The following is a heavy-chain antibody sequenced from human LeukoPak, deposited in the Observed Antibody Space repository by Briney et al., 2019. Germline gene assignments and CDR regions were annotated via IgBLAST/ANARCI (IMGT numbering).Heavy chain of an antibody. V-gene: IGHV4-4*07. CDR2: IYTSGST. D-gene: IGHD6-13*01. CDR3: ARDFPGYSSSWFPTYGMDV. CDR1: GGSISSFY. J-gene: IGHJ6*02. Sequence: SETLSLTCTVSGGSISSFYWSWIRQPAGKGLEWIGRIYTSGSTDYNPSLKSRLTISVDSSMNQFSLKLSSVTAADTAVYYCARDFPGYSSSWFPTYGMDVWGQGTTVTVSS.